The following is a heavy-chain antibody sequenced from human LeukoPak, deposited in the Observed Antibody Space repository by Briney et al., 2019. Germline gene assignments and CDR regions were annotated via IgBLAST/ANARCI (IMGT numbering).Heavy chain of an antibody. D-gene: IGHD1-26*01. Sequence: GGSLRLSCAGTGFTFTSYAINWVRRAPGKGLEWVSSITGGADSTYLADSVKGRFTISRDNSKNTVYLQMNSLRAEDTAVYYCAREWELCFDYWGQGTLVTVSS. CDR2: ITGGADST. J-gene: IGHJ4*02. V-gene: IGHV3-23*01. CDR3: AREWELCFDY. CDR1: GFTFTSYA.